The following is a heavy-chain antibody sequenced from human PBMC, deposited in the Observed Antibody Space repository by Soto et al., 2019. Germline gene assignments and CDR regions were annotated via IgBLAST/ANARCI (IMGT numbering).Heavy chain of an antibody. CDR1: GYAFTSYG. D-gene: IGHD2-21*01. CDR2: ISAYNGKR. V-gene: IGHV1-18*01. J-gene: IGHJ3*01. CDR3: ARGRIVASMHDAFEV. Sequence: QGQLLQSGDEVKKPGASVRVSCRASGYAFTSYGISWVRQAPGQGLEWVSWISAYNGKRDTAQKFQGRVTMTLDTSTDTAHMELGDLTSADTAVYYCARGRIVASMHDAFEVWGQGTMVAVSS.